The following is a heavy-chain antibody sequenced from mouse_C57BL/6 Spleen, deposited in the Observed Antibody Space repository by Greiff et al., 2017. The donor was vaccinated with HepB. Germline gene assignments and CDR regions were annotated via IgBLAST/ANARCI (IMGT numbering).Heavy chain of an antibody. D-gene: IGHD5-2*01. J-gene: IGHJ2*01. Sequence: VQLKQSGAELVKPAASLKLSCTASGYNIKDIYIHWVKQRPEKGLERIRRTDPANGNTKYDPKFQGKATITADTYSNTAYLQLISLTSEDTAVYYCRISTINAWGQGTTLTVSS. V-gene: IGHV14-3*02. CDR2: TDPANGNT. CDR1: GYNIKDIY. CDR3: RISTINA.